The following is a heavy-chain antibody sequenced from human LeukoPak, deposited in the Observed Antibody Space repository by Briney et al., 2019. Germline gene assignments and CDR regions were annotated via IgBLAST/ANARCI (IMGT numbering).Heavy chain of an antibody. CDR1: GYTFTSYD. J-gene: IGHJ4*02. D-gene: IGHD4-17*01. CDR2: INPNSGGT. V-gene: IGHV1-2*02. CDR3: ARDTYGDYPLDY. Sequence: ASVKVSCKASGYTFTSYDINWVRQAPGQGLEWMGWINPNSGGTNYAQKFQGRVTMTRDTSISTAYMELSRLRSDDTAVYYCARDTYGDYPLDYWGQGTLVTVSS.